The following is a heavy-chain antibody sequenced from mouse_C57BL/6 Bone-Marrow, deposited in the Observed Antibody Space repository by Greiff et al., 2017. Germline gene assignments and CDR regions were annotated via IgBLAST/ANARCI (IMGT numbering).Heavy chain of an antibody. D-gene: IGHD2-1*01. CDR2: INPGSGGT. J-gene: IGHJ2*01. CDR1: GYAFTNYL. CDR3: ASGGYYGNRFDY. V-gene: IGHV1-54*01. Sequence: QVQLQQSGAELVRPGTSVKVSCKASGYAFTNYLIEWVKQRPGQGLEWIGVINPGSGGTNYNEKFKGKATLTADKSSSTASMQLSSLTSEDSAVYFCASGGYYGNRFDYWGQGTTLTVSS.